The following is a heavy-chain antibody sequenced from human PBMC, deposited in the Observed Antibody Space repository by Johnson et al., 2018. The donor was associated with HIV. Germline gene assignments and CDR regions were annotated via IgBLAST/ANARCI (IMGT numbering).Heavy chain of an antibody. CDR2: IRFDGNEK. J-gene: IGHJ3*02. CDR3: AKVILFYPAFDM. V-gene: IGHV3-30*02. Sequence: QVHLVESGGGVVQPGGSLRLSCAASGFTFSDYGMHWVRQAPGKGLEWVAFIRFDGNEKSVADSVKGRFTISRDNSRDSLSLQMNSLRPEDTAVYYCAKVILFYPAFDMWGQGTMVTVSS. D-gene: IGHD3/OR15-3a*01. CDR1: GFTFSDYG.